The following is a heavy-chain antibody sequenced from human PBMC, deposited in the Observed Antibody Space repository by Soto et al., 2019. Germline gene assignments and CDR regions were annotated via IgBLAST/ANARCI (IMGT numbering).Heavy chain of an antibody. V-gene: IGHV1-69*01. J-gene: IGHJ6*02. D-gene: IGHD6-13*01. CDR2: IIPIFGTA. CDR1: GGTFSSYA. Sequence: QVQLVQSGAEVKKPGSSVKVSCKASGGTFSSYAISWVRQAPGQGLEWMGGIIPIFGTANYAQKFQGRVTLTADESTSTAYMELSSLRSEDTAVYYCARDDRRGEQKLVLGDYYYGMDVWGQGTTVTVSS. CDR3: ARDDRRGEQKLVLGDYYYGMDV.